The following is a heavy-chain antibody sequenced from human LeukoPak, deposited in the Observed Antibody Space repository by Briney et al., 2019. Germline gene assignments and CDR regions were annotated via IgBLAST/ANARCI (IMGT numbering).Heavy chain of an antibody. V-gene: IGHV3-53*05. CDR3: ARDLRHSSTDY. CDR1: GFTVSSNY. J-gene: IGHJ4*02. Sequence: GGSLRLSCAASGFTVSSNYMSWVRQAPGKGLEWVSVIYSGGSTYYADSVKGRFTISRDNSKNTLYLQMNSLRAEDTAVYYCARDLRHSSTDYWGQGTLVTVSS. CDR2: IYSGGST. D-gene: IGHD6-19*01.